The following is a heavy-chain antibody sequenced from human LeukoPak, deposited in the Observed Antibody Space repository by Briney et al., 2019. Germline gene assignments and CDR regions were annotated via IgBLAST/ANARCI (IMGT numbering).Heavy chain of an antibody. Sequence: ASVKVSCKASGYTFTSYDINWVRQATGQGLEWMRWMNPNSGNTGYAQKFQGRVTMTRNTSISTAYMELSSLRSEDTAVYYCARGREIFGVVIITGMDVWGQGTTVTVSS. CDR3: ARGREIFGVVIITGMDV. CDR1: GYTFTSYD. J-gene: IGHJ6*02. V-gene: IGHV1-8*01. D-gene: IGHD3-3*01. CDR2: MNPNSGNT.